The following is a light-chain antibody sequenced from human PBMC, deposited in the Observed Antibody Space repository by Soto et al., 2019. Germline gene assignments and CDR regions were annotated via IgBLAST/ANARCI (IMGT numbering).Light chain of an antibody. CDR3: QQYGNSPPT. Sequence: EIVLTQSPGTLSLSPGERATLSCRASQSLSSNYLAWYQQVLGQAPRLLIYGVSSRATGIPDRFSGSGSGADFTLTISRLEPEDFAVYYCQQYGNSPPTFGGGTKVEIK. CDR2: GVS. CDR1: QSLSSNY. V-gene: IGKV3-20*01. J-gene: IGKJ4*01.